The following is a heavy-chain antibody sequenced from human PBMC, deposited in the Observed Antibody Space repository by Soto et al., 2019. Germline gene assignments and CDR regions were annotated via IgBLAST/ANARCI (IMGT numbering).Heavy chain of an antibody. D-gene: IGHD5-12*01. J-gene: IGHJ4*02. CDR3: ARGHLARCGYDTGDFDY. Sequence: PSETLSLTCTVSGGSISSYYWSWIRQPPGKGLEWIGYIYYSGSTNYNPSLKSRVTISVDTSKNQFSLKLSSVTAVDTAVYYCARGHLARCGYDTGDFDYWGQGTLVTVSS. CDR1: GGSISSYY. CDR2: IYYSGST. V-gene: IGHV4-59*01.